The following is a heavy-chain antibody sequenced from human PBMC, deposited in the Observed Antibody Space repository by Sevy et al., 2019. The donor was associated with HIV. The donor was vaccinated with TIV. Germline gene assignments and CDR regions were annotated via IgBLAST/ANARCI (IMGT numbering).Heavy chain of an antibody. V-gene: IGHV3-53*01. CDR2: IYSGGST. J-gene: IGHJ6*02. D-gene: IGHD2-2*01. CDR1: GFTVSSNY. CDR3: ARVNGCSSTSCYHYYYYGMDV. Sequence: GGSLRLSCAASGFTVSSNYMSWVRQAPGKGLEWVSVIYSGGSTYYADSLKGRFTISRDNSKNTLYLQMNSLRAEDTAVYYCARVNGCSSTSCYHYYYYGMDVWCQGTTVTVSS.